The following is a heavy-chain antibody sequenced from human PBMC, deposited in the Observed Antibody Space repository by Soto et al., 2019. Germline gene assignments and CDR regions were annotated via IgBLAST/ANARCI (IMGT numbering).Heavy chain of an antibody. D-gene: IGHD1-26*01. Sequence: ASVKVSCKASGYTFTGHYIHWVRQAPEQGPEWVGEIGPESGATRYAEKFQGRVTITLDTSITTVYMELKNLSPDDTAVYYCGRGRSGQIVVFYWGQGTPVTVSS. CDR2: IGPESGAT. J-gene: IGHJ4*02. V-gene: IGHV1-2*02. CDR3: GRGRSGQIVVFY. CDR1: GYTFTGHY.